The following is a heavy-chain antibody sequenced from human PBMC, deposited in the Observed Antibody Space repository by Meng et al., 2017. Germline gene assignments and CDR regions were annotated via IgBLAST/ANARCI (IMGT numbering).Heavy chain of an antibody. CDR3: AKDRYGSSSWFSFYYYYGMDV. J-gene: IGHJ6*02. D-gene: IGHD6-13*01. CDR2: ISGSGGST. Sequence: GGSLRLSCAASGFTFSSYAMSWVRQAPGKGLEWVSAISGSGGSTYYADSVKGRFTISRDNPKNTLYLQMNSLRAEDTAVYYCAKDRYGSSSWFSFYYYYGMDVWGQGTTVTVSS. V-gene: IGHV3-23*01. CDR1: GFTFSSYA.